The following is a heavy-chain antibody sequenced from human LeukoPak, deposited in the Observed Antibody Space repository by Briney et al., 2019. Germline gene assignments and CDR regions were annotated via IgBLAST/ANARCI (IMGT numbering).Heavy chain of an antibody. CDR3: ARGRGTGTSEGDIDY. CDR2: IIPIFGIA. D-gene: IGHD1-1*01. CDR1: GGTFSSYA. Sequence: SVKVSCKASGGTFSSYAISWVRQAPGQGLEWMGRIIPIFGIANYAQKFQGRVTITADKSTSTAYLELSSLRSEDTAVYYCARGRGTGTSEGDIDYWGQGTLVTVSS. V-gene: IGHV1-69*04. J-gene: IGHJ4*02.